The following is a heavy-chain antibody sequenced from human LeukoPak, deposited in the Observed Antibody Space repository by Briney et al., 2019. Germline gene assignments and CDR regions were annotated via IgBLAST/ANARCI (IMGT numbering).Heavy chain of an antibody. Sequence: PGGSLRLSCAASGFTVSSNYMSWVRQAPGKGLEWVSVIYSGGGTYYADSVKGRFTISRDNSKNTLYLQMNSLRAEDTAVYYCARDRGLGNYYYYGMDVWGQGTTVTVSS. D-gene: IGHD3-10*01. CDR1: GFTVSSNY. CDR2: IYSGGGT. V-gene: IGHV3-66*01. J-gene: IGHJ6*02. CDR3: ARDRGLGNYYYYGMDV.